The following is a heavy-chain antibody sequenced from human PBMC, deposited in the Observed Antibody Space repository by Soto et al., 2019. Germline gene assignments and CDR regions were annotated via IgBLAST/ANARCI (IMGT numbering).Heavy chain of an antibody. V-gene: IGHV4-59*01. J-gene: IGHJ3*02. CDR1: GGSISSYY. CDR2: IYYSGST. Sequence: SEPLSLTCTVSGGSISSYYWSWIRQPPGKGLEWIGYIYYSGSTNYNPSLKSRVTISVDTSKNQFSLKLSSVTATDTAVYYCASRTKYDAFDIWGQGTMVTVSS. CDR3: ASRTKYDAFDI.